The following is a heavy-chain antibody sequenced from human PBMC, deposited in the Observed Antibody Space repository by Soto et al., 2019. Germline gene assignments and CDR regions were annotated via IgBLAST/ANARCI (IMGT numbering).Heavy chain of an antibody. V-gene: IGHV1-18*01. CDR2: ISGYNGNT. J-gene: IGHJ1*01. CDR3: AKGGSSWSAEYYQH. CDR1: GYTFTNYG. Sequence: QVQLVQSGAEVKKPGASVKVSCKASGYTFTNYGISWVRQAPGQGPEWMGWISGYNGNTKYAQNLQGRVTMTTDTSTSTAYMELRSLRSDDTAVYYCAKGGSSWSAEYYQHWGQGTLLIVSS. D-gene: IGHD6-13*01.